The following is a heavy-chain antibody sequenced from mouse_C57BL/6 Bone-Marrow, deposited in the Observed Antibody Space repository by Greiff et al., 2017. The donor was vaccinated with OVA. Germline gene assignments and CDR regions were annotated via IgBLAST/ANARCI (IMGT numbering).Heavy chain of an antibody. CDR2: IDPETGGT. V-gene: IGHV1-15*01. D-gene: IGHD2-5*01. CDR1: GYTFTDYE. Sequence: VQGVESGAELVRPGASVTLSCKASGYTFTDYEMHWVKQTPVHGLEWIGAIDPETGGTAYNQKFKGKAILTADKSSSTAYMELRSLTSEDSAVYYCTRSDSNYGDFDYWGQGTTLTVSS. J-gene: IGHJ2*01. CDR3: TRSDSNYGDFDY.